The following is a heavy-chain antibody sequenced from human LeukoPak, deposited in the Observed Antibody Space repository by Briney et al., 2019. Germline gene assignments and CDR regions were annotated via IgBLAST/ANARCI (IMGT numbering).Heavy chain of an antibody. D-gene: IGHD3-22*01. CDR2: INPNSGGT. V-gene: IGHV1-2*02. Sequence: ASVKVSCKASGYTFTGYYMHWVRQAPGQGLEWMGWINPNSGGTNYAQKFQGRVTMTRDTSISTAYMELSRLRSDDTAVYYCARVVGYYDSSGYSRFQHWGQGTLVTVSS. J-gene: IGHJ1*01. CDR3: ARVVGYYDSSGYSRFQH. CDR1: GYTFTGYY.